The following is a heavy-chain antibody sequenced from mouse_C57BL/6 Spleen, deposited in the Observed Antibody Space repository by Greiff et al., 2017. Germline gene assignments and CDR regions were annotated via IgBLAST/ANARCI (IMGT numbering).Heavy chain of an antibody. CDR1: GYTFTSYW. CDR2: IYPSDSET. Sequence: VQLQQPGAELVRPGSSVKLSCKASGYTFTSYWMDWVKQRPGQGLEWIGNIYPSDSETHYNQQFKDKATLTVDKSSSTAYMQLSSLTSEDSAVYYCARPIRHIYDLSYYAMDYWGQGTSVTVSS. V-gene: IGHV1-61*01. CDR3: ARPIRHIYDLSYYAMDY. D-gene: IGHD2-12*01. J-gene: IGHJ4*01.